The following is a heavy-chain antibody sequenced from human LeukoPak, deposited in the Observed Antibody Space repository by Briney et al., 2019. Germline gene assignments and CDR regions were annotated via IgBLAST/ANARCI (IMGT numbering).Heavy chain of an antibody. J-gene: IGHJ3*02. CDR3: ARGSGDKRAYDI. D-gene: IGHD1-14*01. CDR2: ISGSGGST. V-gene: IGHV3-23*01. CDR1: GFTFSSYA. Sequence: GGSLRLSCAASGFTFSSYAMSWVRQAPGKGLEWVSAISGSGGSTYHADSVKGRFTISRDNARNTLYLQMNSLRAEDTAVYYCARGSGDKRAYDIWGQGTMVTVSS.